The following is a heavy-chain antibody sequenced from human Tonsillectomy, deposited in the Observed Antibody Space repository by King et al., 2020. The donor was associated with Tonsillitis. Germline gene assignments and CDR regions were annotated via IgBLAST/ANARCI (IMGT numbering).Heavy chain of an antibody. V-gene: IGHV3-43D*03. D-gene: IGHD5-18*01. Sequence: QLVQSGGVVVQPGGSLRLSCAASGFTFDGYAMHWVRQAPGKGLEWVSLISWDGGSTYYADSVKGRFTISRDNSKNSLYLQMNSLRAEDTALYYCAKDRTPSQRYSYGFDYWGQGTLVTVSS. CDR3: AKDRTPSQRYSYGFDY. CDR2: ISWDGGST. J-gene: IGHJ4*02. CDR1: GFTFDGYA.